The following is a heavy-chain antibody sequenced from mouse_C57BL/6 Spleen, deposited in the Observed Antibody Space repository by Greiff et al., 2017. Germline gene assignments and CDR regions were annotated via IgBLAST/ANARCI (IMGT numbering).Heavy chain of an antibody. Sequence: QVHLKQPGAELVKPGASVKMSCKASGYTFTSYWITWVKQRPGQGLEWIGDIYPGSGSTNYNEKFKSKATLTVDTSSSTAYMQLSSLTSEDSAVYYCAREDPYYYGLDYWGQGTTLTVSS. CDR3: AREDPYYYGLDY. CDR2: IYPGSGST. J-gene: IGHJ2*01. V-gene: IGHV1-55*01. D-gene: IGHD1-1*01. CDR1: GYTFTSYW.